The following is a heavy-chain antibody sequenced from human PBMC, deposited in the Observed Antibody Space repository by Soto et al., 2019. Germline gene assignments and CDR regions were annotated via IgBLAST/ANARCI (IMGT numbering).Heavy chain of an antibody. J-gene: IGHJ5*02. V-gene: IGHV3-74*01. CDR3: ARVGNFDSGGRPLDL. CDR1: GFTFSNSW. D-gene: IGHD3-22*01. Sequence: GGSLRLSCAASGFTFSNSWMHWVRQTPGKGLEWVSRIKSDASRTDYADSVKGRFTVSRDNAKSTLSLEMSDLRVEDTAVYYCARVGNFDSGGRPLDLWGQGTLVTVSS. CDR2: IKSDASRT.